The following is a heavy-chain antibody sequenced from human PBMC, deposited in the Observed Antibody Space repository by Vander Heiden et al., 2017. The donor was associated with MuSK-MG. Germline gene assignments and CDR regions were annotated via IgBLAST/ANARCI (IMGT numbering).Heavy chain of an antibody. CDR1: GGSFSGYY. D-gene: IGHD2-2*03. CDR3: ARAGYCSSTSCYFGFSYYGMDV. V-gene: IGHV4-34*01. CDR2: INHSGST. J-gene: IGHJ6*02. Sequence: QVQLQQWGAGLLKPSETLSPTCAVYGGSFSGYYWSWIRQPPGKGLEWIGEINHSGSTNYNPSLKSRVTISVDTSKNQFSLKLSSVTAADTAVYYCARAGYCSSTSCYFGFSYYGMDVWGQGTTVTVSS.